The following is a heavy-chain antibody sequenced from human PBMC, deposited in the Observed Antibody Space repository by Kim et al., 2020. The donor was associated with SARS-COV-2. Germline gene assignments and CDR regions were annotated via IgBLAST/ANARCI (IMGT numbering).Heavy chain of an antibody. J-gene: IGHJ4*02. Sequence: SETLSLTCTVSGGSISSGGYYWSWIRQHPGKGLEWIGYIYYSGSTYYNPSLKSRVTISVDTSKNRFSLKLSSVTAADTAVYYCARALVSWGVIIRHFDYWGQGTLVTVSS. V-gene: IGHV4-31*03. CDR2: IYYSGST. CDR1: GGSISSGGYY. CDR3: ARALVSWGVIIRHFDY. D-gene: IGHD3-10*01.